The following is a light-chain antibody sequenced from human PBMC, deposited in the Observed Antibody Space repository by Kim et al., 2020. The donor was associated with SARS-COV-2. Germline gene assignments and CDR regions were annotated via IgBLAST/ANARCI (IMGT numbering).Light chain of an antibody. V-gene: IGKV2-28*01. CDR2: LGS. CDR1: QSLLHSNGYNY. Sequence: EPASSSCRSSQSLLHSNGYNYLDWYLQKPGQSPQLLNYLGSNRASGVPDRFSGSGSGTDFTLKISRVEAEDVGVYYCMQALQTPRTFGQGTKLEI. J-gene: IGKJ2*01. CDR3: MQALQTPRT.